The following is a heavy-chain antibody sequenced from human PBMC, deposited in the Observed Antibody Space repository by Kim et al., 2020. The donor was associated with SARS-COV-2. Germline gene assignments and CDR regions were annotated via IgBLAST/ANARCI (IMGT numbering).Heavy chain of an antibody. CDR1: GFTFSSYD. J-gene: IGHJ3*02. CDR2: IGTAGDP. D-gene: IGHD6-19*01. Sequence: GGSLRLSCAASGFTFSSYDMHWVRQATGKGLEWVSAIGTAGDPYYPGSVKGRLTISRENAKNSSYHQMNSLGAGDTAVYYCAREIAVAGTHAFDIWGQGTMVPVSS. V-gene: IGHV3-13*05. CDR3: AREIAVAGTHAFDI.